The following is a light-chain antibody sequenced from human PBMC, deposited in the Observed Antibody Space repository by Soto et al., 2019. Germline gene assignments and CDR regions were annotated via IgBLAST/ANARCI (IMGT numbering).Light chain of an antibody. CDR3: QRYDSLRT. J-gene: IGKJ1*01. V-gene: IGKV3-20*01. Sequence: EIVLTQSPGTLSLSPGERATLSCRASQSVRSNFLAWYQQKPGQAPSLLIYGASNRATGIPNSFSGSGSGTDFTLTITRLEPEVFAMYYCQRYDSLRTFGQGTKVEF. CDR1: QSVRSNF. CDR2: GAS.